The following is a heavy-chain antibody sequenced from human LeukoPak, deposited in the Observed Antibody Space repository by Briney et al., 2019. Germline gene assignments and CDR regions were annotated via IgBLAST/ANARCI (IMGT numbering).Heavy chain of an antibody. V-gene: IGHV3-30*04. CDR1: GYTFSVYV. D-gene: IGHD5-12*01. CDR3: ARESVARGLFDY. Sequence: GGSLRLSCAASGYTFSVYVVHWVRQAPGRGREGVAVISKEGSNEDYADSVEGRFSMSRDNSKNTLFLQMNSLRVEDTAVYYCARESVARGLFDYWGQGTLVTVSS. J-gene: IGHJ4*02. CDR2: ISKEGSNE.